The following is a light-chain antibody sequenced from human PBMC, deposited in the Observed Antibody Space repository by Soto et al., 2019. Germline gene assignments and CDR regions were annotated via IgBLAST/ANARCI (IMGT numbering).Light chain of an antibody. CDR1: QSIRSW. V-gene: IGKV1-5*01. CDR3: QQYESYLPLT. Sequence: VADRVTITCRASQSIRSWLAWYQQKPGKAPKLLIYDAYSLESGVPSRFSGRRSGTEFTLTIAGLQPGDFATYYCQQYESYLPLTFGGGGIVDIK. J-gene: IGKJ4*01. CDR2: DAY.